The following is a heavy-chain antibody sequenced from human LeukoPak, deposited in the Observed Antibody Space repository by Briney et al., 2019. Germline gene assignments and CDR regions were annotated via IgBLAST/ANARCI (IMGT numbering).Heavy chain of an antibody. J-gene: IGHJ4*02. CDR2: FDPEDGET. Sequence: ASVKVSCKVSGYTLTELSMHWVRQAPGKGLEWMGGFDPEDGETIYAQKFQGRVTITADESTSTAYMELSSLRSEDTAVYYCARVAYYYDSSGYSRPFDYWGQGTLVTVSS. V-gene: IGHV1-24*01. CDR3: ARVAYYYDSSGYSRPFDY. D-gene: IGHD3-22*01. CDR1: GYTLTELS.